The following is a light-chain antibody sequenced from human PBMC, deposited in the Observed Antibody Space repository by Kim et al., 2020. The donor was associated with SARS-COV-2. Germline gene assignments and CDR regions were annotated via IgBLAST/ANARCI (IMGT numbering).Light chain of an antibody. CDR1: SSDVGSYNL. V-gene: IGLV2-23*02. J-gene: IGLJ1*01. CDR2: EVS. Sequence: GQSITLFCTGTSSDVGSYNLVSWYQQHPGKAPKLMIYEVSKRPSGVSNRFSGSKSGNTASLTISGLQAEDEADYYCCSYAGSSTYVFGIGTKVTVL. CDR3: CSYAGSSTYV.